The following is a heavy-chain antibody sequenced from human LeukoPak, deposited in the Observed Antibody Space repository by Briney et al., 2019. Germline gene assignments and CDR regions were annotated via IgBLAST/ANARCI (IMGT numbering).Heavy chain of an antibody. Sequence: SETLSLTCAVYGGSFSGYYWSWIRQPPGKGLEWIGEINHSGSTNYNPSLKSRVTISVDTSKNQFSLKLSSVTAADTAVYYCARGRGIAAAVNVWGQGTLVTVSS. D-gene: IGHD6-13*01. CDR3: ARGRGIAAAVNV. CDR2: INHSGST. V-gene: IGHV4-34*01. CDR1: GGSFSGYY. J-gene: IGHJ4*02.